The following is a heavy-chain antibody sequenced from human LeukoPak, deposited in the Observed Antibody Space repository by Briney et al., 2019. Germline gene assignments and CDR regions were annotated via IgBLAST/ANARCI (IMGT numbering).Heavy chain of an antibody. CDR3: ARGDITVAGTWYFDY. CDR2: IYYSGRT. V-gene: IGHV4-59*08. CDR1: GGSISSYY. J-gene: IGHJ4*02. D-gene: IGHD6-19*01. Sequence: PSETLSLTCTVSGGSISSYYWSWIRQPPGKGLEWIGYIYYSGRTNYNPSLKSRVTISVDTSKNQFSLKLSSVTAADTAVYYCARGDITVAGTWYFDYWGQGTLVTVSS.